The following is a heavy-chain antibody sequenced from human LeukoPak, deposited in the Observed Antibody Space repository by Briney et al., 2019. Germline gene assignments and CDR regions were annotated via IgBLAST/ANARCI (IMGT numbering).Heavy chain of an antibody. CDR1: GYTFSGYY. CDR3: AGDYYGSGTSTFDY. V-gene: IGHV1-2*02. CDR2: INPNSGGT. Sequence: ASVKVSCKASGYTFSGYYMHWVRQAPGEGFEWLGWINPNSGGTNYAQKFQGRVTMTRDTSISITYMELSRLRSDDTAVYYCAGDYYGSGTSTFDYWGQGTLVTVSS. J-gene: IGHJ4*02. D-gene: IGHD3-10*01.